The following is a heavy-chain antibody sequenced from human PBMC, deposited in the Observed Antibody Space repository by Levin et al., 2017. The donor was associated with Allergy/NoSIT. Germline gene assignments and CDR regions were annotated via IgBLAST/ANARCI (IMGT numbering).Heavy chain of an antibody. D-gene: IGHD5-18*01. V-gene: IGHV1-2*06. CDR2: IHPNSGGT. J-gene: IGHJ5*02. CDR3: ARGEGYTYGLDL. Sequence: ASVKVSCKASGYPFTGFYLHWVRQAPGHGLEWVGRIHPNSGGTDYAQKFQGRVTVTRDTSIDTAFMVLTRLQPDDTAVYYCARGEGYTYGLDLWGQGTLVNVSS. CDR1: GYPFTGFY.